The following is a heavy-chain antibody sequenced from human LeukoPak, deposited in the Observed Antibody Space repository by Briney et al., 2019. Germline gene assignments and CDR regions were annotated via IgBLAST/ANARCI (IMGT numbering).Heavy chain of an antibody. V-gene: IGHV3-30*04. CDR3: ARDLTLRWFGGDYYGMDV. CDR2: ISYDGSNK. Sequence: GGSLRLSCAASGFTFSSYAMHWVRQAPGKGLEWVAVISYDGSNKSYADSVQGRFTISRDKSQNTLYLQMNSLRAEDTAVYYCARDLTLRWFGGDYYGMDVWGQGTTVTVSS. J-gene: IGHJ6*02. CDR1: GFTFSSYA. D-gene: IGHD3-10*01.